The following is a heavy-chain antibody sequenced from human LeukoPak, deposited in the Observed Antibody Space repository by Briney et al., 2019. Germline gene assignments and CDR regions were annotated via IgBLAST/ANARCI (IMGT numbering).Heavy chain of an antibody. D-gene: IGHD1-26*01. CDR3: AREVGATPDDAFDI. CDR1: GGSISSYY. J-gene: IGHJ3*02. CDR2: IYYSGST. Sequence: SETLSLTCTVSGGSISSYYWSWIRQRPGKGLEWIGYIYYSGSTNYNPSLKSRVTISVDTSKNQFSLKLSSVTAADTAVYYCAREVGATPDDAFDIWGQGTMVTLSS. V-gene: IGHV4-59*01.